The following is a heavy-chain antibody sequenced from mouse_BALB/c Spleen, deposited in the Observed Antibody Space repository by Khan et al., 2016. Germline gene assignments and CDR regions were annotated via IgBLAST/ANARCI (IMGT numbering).Heavy chain of an antibody. D-gene: IGHD1-1*01. V-gene: IGHV1-7*01. CDR3: ASYYYGSSYAMDY. CDR1: GYTFTSYW. J-gene: IGHJ4*01. CDR2: INPSTGYT. Sequence: QVQLKQSGAELAKPGASVKMSCKASGYTFTSYWMHWVKQRPGQGLEWIGYINPSTGYTEYNQKFKDKATLTADKSSGTAYMQLSSLTSEDSAVYYCASYYYGSSYAMDYWGQGTSVTVSS.